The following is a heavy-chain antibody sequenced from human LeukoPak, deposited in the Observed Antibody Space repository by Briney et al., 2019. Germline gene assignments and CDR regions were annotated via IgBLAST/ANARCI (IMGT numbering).Heavy chain of an antibody. CDR2: IYYSGST. D-gene: IGHD5-18*01. CDR3: ARGIQLDY. CDR1: GGSISSYY. Sequence: SETLSLTCTVSGGSISSYYWSWIRQPPGKGLEWIGYIYYSGSTNYNPSLKSRVTISVDTSKNQFSLKLSSVTAADTAVYYCARGIQLDYWGQGTLVTVSS. V-gene: IGHV4-59*01. J-gene: IGHJ4*02.